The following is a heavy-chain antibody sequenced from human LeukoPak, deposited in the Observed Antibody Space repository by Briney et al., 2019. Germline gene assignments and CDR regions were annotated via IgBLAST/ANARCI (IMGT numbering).Heavy chain of an antibody. CDR2: ISVSGGSL. CDR3: AKLMGSLDAWGSFRFSFDS. D-gene: IGHD3-16*02. CDR1: GFTFSSYA. V-gene: IGHV3-23*01. J-gene: IGHJ4*02. Sequence: GGSLRLSCAASGFTFSSYAMSWVRLAPGKGLDWLSTISVSGGSLYYADSVRGRFTISRDNSKNTLYLQMNSLRAEDTAVYYCAKLMGSLDAWGSFRFSFDSWGQGTLVTVSS.